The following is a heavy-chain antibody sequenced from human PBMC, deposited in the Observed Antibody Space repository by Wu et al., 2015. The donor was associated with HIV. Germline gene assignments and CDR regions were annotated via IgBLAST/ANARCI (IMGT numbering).Heavy chain of an antibody. D-gene: IGHD3-3*01. V-gene: IGHV1-8*02. J-gene: IGHJ1*01. CDR3: VRVGYYYDIGGSYGEYFQH. Sequence: QDQLVQSGDEVRKPGASVKVSCKASGYSFIDYDINWVRQASGQGLEWMGWMNPRSGNSRSTQKFEGRVNMTRTSSTRTAYMEMTSLTSDDTAIYYCVRVGYYYDIGGSYGEYFQHWGQGTAVVVS. CDR2: MNPRSGNS. CDR1: GYSFIDYD.